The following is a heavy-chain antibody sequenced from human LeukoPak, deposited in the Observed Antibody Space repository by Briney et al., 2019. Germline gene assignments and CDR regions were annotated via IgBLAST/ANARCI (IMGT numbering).Heavy chain of an antibody. CDR2: IYYSGST. D-gene: IGHD3-10*01. J-gene: IGHJ4*02. CDR3: ARASVWFGELQY. V-gene: IGHV4-59*08. CDR1: GGSISSYY. Sequence: SETLSLTCTVSGGSISSYYWSWTRQPPGKGLEWIGYIYYSGSTNYNPSLKSRVTISVDTSKNQFSLKLSSVTAADTAVYYCARASVWFGELQYWGQGTLVTVSS.